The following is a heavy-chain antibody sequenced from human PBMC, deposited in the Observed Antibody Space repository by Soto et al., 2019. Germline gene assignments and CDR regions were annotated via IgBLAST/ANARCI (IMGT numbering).Heavy chain of an antibody. CDR1: GGSISSGDYY. Sequence: PSETLSLTCTVSGGSISSGDYYWSWIRQPPGKGLEWIGYTYYSGSTYYNPSLKSRVTISVDTSKNQFSLKLSSVTAADTAVYYCARVSSYGSIYHLYYFDYWGQGTLVTVSS. CDR2: TYYSGST. J-gene: IGHJ4*02. CDR3: ARVSSYGSIYHLYYFDY. D-gene: IGHD5-18*01. V-gene: IGHV4-30-4*01.